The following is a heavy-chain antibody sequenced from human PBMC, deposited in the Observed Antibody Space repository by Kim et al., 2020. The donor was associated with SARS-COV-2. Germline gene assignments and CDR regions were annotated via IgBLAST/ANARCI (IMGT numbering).Heavy chain of an antibody. Sequence: GGSLRLYCAASGFTFSSYAMHWVRQAPGKGLEWVAFISYDGSVTYSADSVKGRFTISRDNSRNTLYLQMNSLRVEDTAVYFCAREGTAAAVTSGSSIDYWGQGTLVTVSS. CDR3: AREGTAAAVTSGSSIDY. D-gene: IGHD6-13*01. J-gene: IGHJ4*02. V-gene: IGHV3-30*04. CDR2: ISYDGSVT. CDR1: GFTFSSYA.